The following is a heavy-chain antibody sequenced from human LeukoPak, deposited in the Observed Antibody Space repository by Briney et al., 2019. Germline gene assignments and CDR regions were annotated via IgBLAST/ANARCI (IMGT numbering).Heavy chain of an antibody. CDR3: AREASNYYDSSGYYQHRVYYFDY. Sequence: GGSLRLSCAASGFTFSSYAMSWVRQAPGKGLEWVSSISSSSSYIYYADSVKGRFTISRDNAKNSLYLQMNSLRAEDTAVYYCAREASNYYDSSGYYQHRVYYFDYWGQGTLVTVSS. CDR1: GFTFSSYA. V-gene: IGHV3-21*01. CDR2: ISSSSSYI. J-gene: IGHJ4*02. D-gene: IGHD3-22*01.